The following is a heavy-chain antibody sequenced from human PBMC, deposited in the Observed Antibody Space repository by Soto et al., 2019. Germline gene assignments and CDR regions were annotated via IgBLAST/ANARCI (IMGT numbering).Heavy chain of an antibody. CDR2: IYYSGST. Sequence: QVQLQESGPGLVKPSQTLSLTCTVSGGSISSGGYYWSWIRQHPGKGLEWIGYIYYSGSTYYNPSLKSRVTISVDTSKNQFSLKLSSVTAADTAVYYCARARGYCSGGSCSDYYYYGMDVWRQGTTVTVSS. CDR1: GGSISSGGYY. D-gene: IGHD2-15*01. CDR3: ARARGYCSGGSCSDYYYYGMDV. J-gene: IGHJ6*02. V-gene: IGHV4-31*03.